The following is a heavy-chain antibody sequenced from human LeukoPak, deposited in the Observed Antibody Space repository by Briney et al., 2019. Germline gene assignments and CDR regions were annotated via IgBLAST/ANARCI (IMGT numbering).Heavy chain of an antibody. D-gene: IGHD2-2*01. Sequence: ASVKVSCKVSGYTLTELSMHWVRQAPGKGLEWMGGFDPEDGETIYAQKFQGRVTMTRDTSTSTVYMELSSLRSEDTAVYYCARANSAVYCSSTSCFEIDYWGQGTLVTVSS. CDR3: ARANSAVYCSSTSCFEIDY. CDR1: GYTLTELS. CDR2: FDPEDGET. J-gene: IGHJ4*02. V-gene: IGHV1-24*01.